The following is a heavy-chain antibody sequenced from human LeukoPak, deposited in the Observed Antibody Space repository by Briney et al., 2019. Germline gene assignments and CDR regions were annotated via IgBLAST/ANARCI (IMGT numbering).Heavy chain of an antibody. CDR1: GFTFSSYA. CDR2: IYSGGST. Sequence: GGSLRLSCAASGFTFSSYAMHWVRQAPGKGLEWVSVIYSGGSTYYADSVKGRFTISRDNSKNTLYLQMNSLRAEDTAVYYCARDLSYGGNPSWGQGTLVTVSS. J-gene: IGHJ4*02. D-gene: IGHD4-23*01. V-gene: IGHV3-66*01. CDR3: ARDLSYGGNPS.